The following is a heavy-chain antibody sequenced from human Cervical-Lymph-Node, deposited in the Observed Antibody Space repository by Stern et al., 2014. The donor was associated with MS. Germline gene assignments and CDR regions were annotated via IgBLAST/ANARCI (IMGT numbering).Heavy chain of an antibody. V-gene: IGHV1-3*04. J-gene: IGHJ5*02. CDR1: GYTFTSYA. D-gene: IGHD6-13*01. Sequence: VQLVDSGAEVKKPGASVKVSCKASGYTFTSYAIHWVRQAPGQRLEWMGRINTANGDTYYSEKFQGRVTFTRDTSANTAYMELFSLTSEDTTVYYCGRGQQSFDPWGQGTLVTVSA. CDR3: GRGQQSFDP. CDR2: INTANGDT.